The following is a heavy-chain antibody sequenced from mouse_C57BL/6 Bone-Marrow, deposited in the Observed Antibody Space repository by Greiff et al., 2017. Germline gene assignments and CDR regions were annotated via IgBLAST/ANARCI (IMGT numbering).Heavy chain of an antibody. CDR2: IYPSDSET. CDR1: GYTFTSSW. Sequence: QVQLQQPGAELVRPGSSVKLSCKASGYTFTSSWMDWVKQRPGQGLEWIGNIYPSDSETHYNQKFKDKATLTVDKSSSTAYMQLSSLTSEDSAFYYCARGVGWYFDYWGQGTTLTVSS. CDR3: ARGVGWYFDY. D-gene: IGHD1-1*02. J-gene: IGHJ2*01. V-gene: IGHV1-61*01.